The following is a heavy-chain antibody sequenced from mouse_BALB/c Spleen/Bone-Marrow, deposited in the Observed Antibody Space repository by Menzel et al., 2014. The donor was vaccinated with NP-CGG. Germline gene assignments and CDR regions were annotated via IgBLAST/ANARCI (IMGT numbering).Heavy chain of an antibody. CDR1: GYTFSSYW. V-gene: IGHV1-9*01. CDR3: ARDYRSDGAMDY. D-gene: IGHD2-14*01. CDR2: ILPGSGTT. Sequence: QVQLQQSGAELMKPGASVKISCKATGYTFSSYWIEWVKQRPGHGLEWIGEILPGSGTTNYNENFKGKATFTADTSSNTAYMQLSSLTSEDSAVYYCARDYRSDGAMDYWGQGTSVTVSS. J-gene: IGHJ4*01.